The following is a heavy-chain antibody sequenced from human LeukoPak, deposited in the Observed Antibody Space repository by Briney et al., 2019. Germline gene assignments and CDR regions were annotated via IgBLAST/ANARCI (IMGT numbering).Heavy chain of an antibody. CDR1: GFTFSSYA. CDR3: AKSFSWFGELSLFSY. V-gene: IGHV3-23*01. D-gene: IGHD3-10*01. Sequence: GGSLRLSCAASGFTFSSYAMSWVRQAPGKGLEWVSAISGSGGSTYYADSAKGRFTISRDNSKNTLYLQMNSLRAEDTAVYYCAKSFSWFGELSLFSYWGQGTLVTVSS. J-gene: IGHJ4*02. CDR2: ISGSGGST.